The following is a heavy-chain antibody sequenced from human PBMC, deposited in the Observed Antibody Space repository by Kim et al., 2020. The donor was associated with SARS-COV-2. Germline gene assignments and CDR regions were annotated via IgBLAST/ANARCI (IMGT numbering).Heavy chain of an antibody. V-gene: IGHV3-23*01. CDR3: AKLDSSDYYAPFDY. D-gene: IGHD3-22*01. CDR1: GFTFSRYA. J-gene: IGHJ4*02. Sequence: GGSLRLSCAASGFTFSRYAMTWVRQAPGKGLEWVSVISGSGATTHYADSVKGRFIISRDNSKNTLYLQMNGLRAEDTAVFYCAKLDSSDYYAPFDYWGQGTLVTVSS. CDR2: ISGSGATT.